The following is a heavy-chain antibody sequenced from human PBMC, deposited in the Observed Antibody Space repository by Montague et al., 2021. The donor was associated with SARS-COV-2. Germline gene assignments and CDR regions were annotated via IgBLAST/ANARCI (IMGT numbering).Heavy chain of an antibody. J-gene: IGHJ6*02. V-gene: IGHV4-34*01. D-gene: IGHD4-11*01. CDR2: INHSGST. Sequence: SETLSLTCAVYGGSFSGYYWSWIRQPPGKGLEWIGEINHSGSTNYNPSLKIRVTISVDTSTNQYSLTLSSVTAADTAVYYCARARSVTTFFLGVRLAMDVWGQGTTVTVSS. CDR1: GGSFSGYY. CDR3: ARARSVTTFFLGVRLAMDV.